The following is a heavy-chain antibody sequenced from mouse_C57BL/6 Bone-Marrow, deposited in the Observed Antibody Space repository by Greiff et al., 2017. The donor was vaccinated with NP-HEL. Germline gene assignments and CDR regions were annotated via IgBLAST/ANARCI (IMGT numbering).Heavy chain of an antibody. CDR2: FHPYNDDT. D-gene: IGHD1-1*01. Sequence: VQLQQSGAELVKPGASVKMSCKASGYTFTTYPIEWMKQSPGKCLEWIGNFHPYNDDTKYNEKFKGKATLTVEKSSSTVYLDLSRLTSDDSAVYDRARRSNFDYAMDDWGQGTSVTVSS. CDR3: ARRSNFDYAMDD. V-gene: IGHV1-47*01. CDR1: GYTFTTYP. J-gene: IGHJ4*01.